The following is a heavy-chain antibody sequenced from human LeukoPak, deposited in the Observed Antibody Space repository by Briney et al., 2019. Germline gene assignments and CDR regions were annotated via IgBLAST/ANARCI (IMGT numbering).Heavy chain of an antibody. V-gene: IGHV1-69*13. Sequence: ASVKVSCKAFGGTFSSYAISWVRQAPGQGLEWMGGIIPIFGTANYAQKFQGRVTITADESTSTAYMELSSLRSEDTAVYYCARAAFVVVTGYYFDYWGQGTLVTVSS. CDR2: IIPIFGTA. D-gene: IGHD2-21*02. J-gene: IGHJ4*02. CDR3: ARAAFVVVTGYYFDY. CDR1: GGTFSSYA.